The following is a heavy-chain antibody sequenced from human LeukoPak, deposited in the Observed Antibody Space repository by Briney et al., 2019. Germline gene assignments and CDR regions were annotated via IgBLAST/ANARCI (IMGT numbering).Heavy chain of an antibody. CDR3: TTEGATIAVAPIDY. Sequence: GGSLRLSCAASGFTFDDYGMSWVRQAPGKGLEWVSGINWNGGSTGYADSVKGRFTISRDNAKNSLYLQMNSLKTEDTAVYYCTTEGATIAVAPIDYWGQGTLVTVSS. J-gene: IGHJ4*02. D-gene: IGHD6-19*01. CDR2: INWNGGST. CDR1: GFTFDDYG. V-gene: IGHV3-20*04.